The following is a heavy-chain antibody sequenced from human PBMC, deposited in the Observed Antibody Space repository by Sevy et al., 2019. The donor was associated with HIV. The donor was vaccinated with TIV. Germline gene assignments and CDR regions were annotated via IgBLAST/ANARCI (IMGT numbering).Heavy chain of an antibody. CDR2: INPNSGGT. CDR1: GYIFIDYY. J-gene: IGHJ4*02. CDR3: VRVSFRNYFDH. Sequence: ASVKVPCKASGYIFIDYYMHWVRQAPGQGLEWMGRINPNSGGTNYTQKFQGRVTMTRDTSITTVYMELSSLRSDDTAVYYCVRVSFRNYFDHWGQGTLVTVSS. V-gene: IGHV1-2*06.